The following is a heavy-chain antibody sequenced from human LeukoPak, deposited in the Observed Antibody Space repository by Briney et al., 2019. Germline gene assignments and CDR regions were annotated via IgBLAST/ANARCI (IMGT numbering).Heavy chain of an antibody. CDR1: GFTVSITY. V-gene: IGHV3-66*02. Sequence: GGSLRLSCAASGFTVSITYMNWVRQAPGKGLEWVSVIYSGNNTYYADSVKGRFTIFRDKSKNTLYLQMNSLRPEDTAVYYCAKSGDFGVDYYYYGLDVWGHGTTVTVTS. D-gene: IGHD3-3*01. CDR2: IYSGNNT. J-gene: IGHJ6*02. CDR3: AKSGDFGVDYYYYGLDV.